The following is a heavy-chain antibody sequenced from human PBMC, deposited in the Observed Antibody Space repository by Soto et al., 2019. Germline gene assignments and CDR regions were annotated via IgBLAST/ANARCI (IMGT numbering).Heavy chain of an antibody. CDR3: AIENHGYLYNGMDV. J-gene: IGHJ6*02. D-gene: IGHD3-16*02. CDR1: GDSFSNNSAA. CDR2: TYYRSKWYN. V-gene: IGHV6-1*01. Sequence: SQTLSLTCAISGDSFSNNSAAWNWIRQSPSRGLEWLGRTYYRSKWYNDYAVSMKSRIIINPDTSKNQFTLQLNSLTPAETAVYLCAIENHGYLYNGMDVWGQGTTVTVSS.